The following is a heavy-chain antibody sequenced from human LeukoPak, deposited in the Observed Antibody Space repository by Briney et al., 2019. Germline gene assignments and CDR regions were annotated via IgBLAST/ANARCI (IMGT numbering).Heavy chain of an antibody. CDR1: GFTFSSYS. CDR3: AREFYYDSSGDFHY. D-gene: IGHD3-22*01. Sequence: NAGGSLRLSCAASGFTFSSYSMNWVRQAPGKGLEWVSSISSTSNYIYYADSVKGRFTISRDNAKNSLYLQMDSLRAEDTAVYFCAREFYYDSSGDFHYWGQGTLVTVSS. J-gene: IGHJ1*01. V-gene: IGHV3-21*01. CDR2: ISSTSNYI.